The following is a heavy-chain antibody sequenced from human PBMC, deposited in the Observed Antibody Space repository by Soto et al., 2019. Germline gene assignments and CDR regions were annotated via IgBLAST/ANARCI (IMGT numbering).Heavy chain of an antibody. CDR2: IYYSEST. CDR3: ARGRADGDFGNWIDP. D-gene: IGHD4-17*01. CDR1: GGSISSGSYY. V-gene: IGHV4-31*03. Sequence: PSETLSLTCTVSGGSISSGSYYWSWIRQHPGKGLEWIGYIYYSESTYYNPSLKSRVTISVDTSKNQFSLKLTSLTLEDTAVYYCARGRADGDFGNWIDPWGQGTQVTVSS. J-gene: IGHJ5*02.